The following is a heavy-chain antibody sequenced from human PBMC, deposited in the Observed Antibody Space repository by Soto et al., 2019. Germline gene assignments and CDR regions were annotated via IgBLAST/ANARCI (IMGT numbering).Heavy chain of an antibody. CDR2: MSYDGNKK. V-gene: IGHV3-30-3*01. Sequence: PWGSLRLSCAASGFTFIRYAIHFCRHSPFKWLEWMAVMSYDGNKKHYADSVKGRFTISRDDSKNTLFLQMSSLRPEDTAIYYCAKDRFFDSYYLDSWGQGTLVTVSS. CDR1: GFTFIRYA. D-gene: IGHD3-9*01. J-gene: IGHJ4*02. CDR3: AKDRFFDSYYLDS.